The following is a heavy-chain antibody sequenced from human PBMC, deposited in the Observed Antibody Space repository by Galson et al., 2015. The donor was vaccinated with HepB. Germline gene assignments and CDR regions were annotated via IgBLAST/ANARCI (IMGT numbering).Heavy chain of an antibody. V-gene: IGHV1-18*04. J-gene: IGHJ2*01. CDR1: GYTFTSYG. Sequence: SVKVSCKASGYTFTSYGISWVRQAPGQGLEWMGWISAYNGNTNYAQKLQGRVTMTTDTSTSTAYMELRSLRSDGTAVYYCARVSNAYGSGSYYENWYFDLWGRGTLVTVSS. D-gene: IGHD3-10*01. CDR2: ISAYNGNT. CDR3: ARVSNAYGSGSYYENWYFDL.